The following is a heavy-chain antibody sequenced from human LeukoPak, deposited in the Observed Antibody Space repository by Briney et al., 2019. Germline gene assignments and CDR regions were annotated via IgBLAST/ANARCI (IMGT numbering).Heavy chain of an antibody. CDR2: VKSRTVGSIT. CDR1: GFTFSNAW. Sequence: GGSLRLSCAASGFTFSNAWMNWVRQAPEKWLEWLVRVKSRTVGSITDYAAPVKGILTITRDDSKNTVYLQMNSLKTENTAVYYCTTNGNDYWGQGTLVTVSS. CDR3: TTNGNDY. V-gene: IGHV3-15*01. J-gene: IGHJ4*02.